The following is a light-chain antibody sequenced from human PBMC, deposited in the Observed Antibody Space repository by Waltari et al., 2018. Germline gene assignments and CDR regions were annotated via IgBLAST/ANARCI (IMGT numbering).Light chain of an antibody. V-gene: IGKV3-15*01. CDR2: GAS. Sequence: EIVMTQSPANLSVSPGERATLSCRASQSVSSNLAWYQQKPGQAPRLLIYGASTRATGIPARFSGSGSGTEFTLTISSMQSEDFAVYYCQQYNNWWTFGQGTKVEIK. CDR1: QSVSSN. J-gene: IGKJ1*01. CDR3: QQYNNWWT.